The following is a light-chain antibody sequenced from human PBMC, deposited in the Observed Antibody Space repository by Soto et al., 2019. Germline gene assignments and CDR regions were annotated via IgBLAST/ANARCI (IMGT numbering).Light chain of an antibody. J-gene: IGLJ3*02. CDR3: SSYTRTSTLEV. V-gene: IGLV2-14*01. Sequence: QSALTQPASVSGSPGQSITISCTGTSSDVGGYNYVSWYQQHPGKAPKLMIYEVSNRPSGVSNRFSGSKSGNTASPTISGLQAEDESDYYCSSYTRTSTLEVFGGGTKVTVL. CDR2: EVS. CDR1: SSDVGGYNY.